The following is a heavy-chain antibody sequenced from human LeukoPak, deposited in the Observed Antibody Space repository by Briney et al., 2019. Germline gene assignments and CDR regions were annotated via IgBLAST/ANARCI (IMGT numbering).Heavy chain of an antibody. V-gene: IGHV1-18*01. CDR1: GYTFTSYG. J-gene: IGHJ4*02. D-gene: IGHD3-22*01. Sequence: GASVKVPCKASGYTFTSYGISWVRQAPGQGLEWMGWISAYNGNTNYAQKLQGRVTMTTDTSTSTAYMELRSLRSDDTAVYYCARSENRYYYDSSGYKGLDYWGQGTLVTVSS. CDR3: ARSENRYYYDSSGYKGLDY. CDR2: ISAYNGNT.